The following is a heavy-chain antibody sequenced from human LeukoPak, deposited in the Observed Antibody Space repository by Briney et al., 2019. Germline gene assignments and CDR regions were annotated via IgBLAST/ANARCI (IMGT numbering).Heavy chain of an antibody. Sequence: SETLSLTCTVSGASISHYFWSWIRQPPGKGLEWIGYAYYSGSTDYNPSLKSRVTISVNTSRKQFSLRLSSVTAADTAVYYCARESEPKHFDYWGQGTLVTVSS. CDR3: ARESEPKHFDY. D-gene: IGHD1-26*01. V-gene: IGHV4-59*01. CDR2: AYYSGST. J-gene: IGHJ4*02. CDR1: GASISHYF.